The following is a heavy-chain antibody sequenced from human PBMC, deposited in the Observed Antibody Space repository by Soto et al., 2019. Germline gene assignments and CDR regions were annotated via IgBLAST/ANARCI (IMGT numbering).Heavy chain of an antibody. Sequence: QVQLVQSGAEVKKPGASVKVSCKASGYTFTSYAMHWVRQAPGQRLEWMGWINAGNGNTKYSQKFQGRVTITRDTSASTAYMELSSLRSEDTAVYYCAIEGYSSSWYWGRADRCFDPWGQGTLVTVSS. V-gene: IGHV1-3*01. J-gene: IGHJ5*02. D-gene: IGHD6-13*01. CDR2: INAGNGNT. CDR1: GYTFTSYA. CDR3: AIEGYSSSWYWGRADRCFDP.